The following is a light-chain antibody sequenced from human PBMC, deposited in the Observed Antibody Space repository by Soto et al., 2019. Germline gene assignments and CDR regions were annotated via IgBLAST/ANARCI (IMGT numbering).Light chain of an antibody. V-gene: IGKV3-15*01. Sequence: EIVMTQSPATLSVPPGERATLSCRASQSVSSNLAWYQQRPGQAPRLLIYGASTRATGIPATFSGSGSGTEFTRTISSLQSEDFAVYDCQQYNNWMAWTFGQGTKVEIK. J-gene: IGKJ1*01. CDR2: GAS. CDR3: QQYNNWMAWT. CDR1: QSVSSN.